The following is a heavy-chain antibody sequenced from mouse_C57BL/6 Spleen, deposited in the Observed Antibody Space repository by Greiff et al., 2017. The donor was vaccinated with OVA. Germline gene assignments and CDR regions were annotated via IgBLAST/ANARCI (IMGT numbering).Heavy chain of an antibody. V-gene: IGHV1-15*01. D-gene: IGHD1-1*01. Sequence: VQLQQSGAELVRPGASVTLSCKASGYTFTDYEMHWVKQTPVHGLEWIGAIDPETGGTAYNQKFKGKAILTADKSSSTAYMELRSLTSEDSAVYYCTRRTVVPFDYWGQGTTLTVSS. CDR1: GYTFTDYE. CDR3: TRRTVVPFDY. J-gene: IGHJ2*01. CDR2: IDPETGGT.